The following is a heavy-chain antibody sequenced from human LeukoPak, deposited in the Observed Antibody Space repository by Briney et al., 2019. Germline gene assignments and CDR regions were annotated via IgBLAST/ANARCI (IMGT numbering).Heavy chain of an antibody. CDR3: ASSGSYGVWYFDY. CDR2: ILPIFGTA. V-gene: IGHV1-69*05. D-gene: IGHD1-26*01. CDR1: GGTFSSYA. J-gene: IGHJ4*02. Sequence: SVKVSCKASGGTFSSYAISWVRQAPGQGLEWMGGILPIFGTANYEQKFQGRVTITTDESTSTAYMELSSLRSEDTAVYYCASSGSYGVWYFDYWGQGTLVTVSS.